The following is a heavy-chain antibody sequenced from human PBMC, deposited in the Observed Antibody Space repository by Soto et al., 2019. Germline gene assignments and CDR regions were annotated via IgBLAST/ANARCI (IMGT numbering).Heavy chain of an antibody. CDR2: INAGNGNT. CDR3: ARDRVESGYPEYFQF. CDR1: GYTFTSYA. J-gene: IGHJ1*01. D-gene: IGHD3-22*01. V-gene: IGHV1-3*01. Sequence: ASVKVSCKASGYTFTSYAMHWVRQAPGQRLEWMGWINAGNGNTKYSQKFQGRVTITRDTSASTAYMELSSLRAEDTAVYYCARDRVESGYPEYFQFWGQGTLVTVSS.